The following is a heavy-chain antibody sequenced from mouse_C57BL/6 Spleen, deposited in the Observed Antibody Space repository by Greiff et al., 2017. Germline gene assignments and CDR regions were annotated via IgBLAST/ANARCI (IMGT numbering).Heavy chain of an antibody. CDR3: ARGLYDGYSWFAY. J-gene: IGHJ3*01. D-gene: IGHD2-3*01. V-gene: IGHV1-78*01. CDR2: IYPRDGST. Sequence: VMLQQSDAELVKPGASVKISCKVSGYTFTDHTIHWMKQRPEQGLEWIGYIYPRDGSTKYNEKFKGKATLTADKSYSTAYMQLNSLTSEDSAVYFCARGLYDGYSWFAYWGQGTLVTVSA. CDR1: GYTFTDHT.